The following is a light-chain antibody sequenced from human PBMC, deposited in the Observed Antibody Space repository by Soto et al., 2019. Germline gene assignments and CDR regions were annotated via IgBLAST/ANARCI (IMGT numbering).Light chain of an antibody. CDR1: QTISSY. Sequence: DIQMTQSPSSLSASIGERVPIXCLASQTISSYLNWYQQKPGKAPKLLIYAASSLQSGVPSRFSGSGSGTDFTLTISSLQPEDFGTYYCQEASRIPITFGQGTRLEIK. V-gene: IGKV1-39*02. J-gene: IGKJ5*01. CDR2: AAS. CDR3: QEASRIPIT.